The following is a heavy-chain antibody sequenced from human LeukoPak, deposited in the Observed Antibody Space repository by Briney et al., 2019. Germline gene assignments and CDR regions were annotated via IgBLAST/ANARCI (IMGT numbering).Heavy chain of an antibody. CDR2: ISGSGGYT. V-gene: IGHV3-23*01. CDR3: ARQGLDCGGDCYYDY. J-gene: IGHJ4*02. D-gene: IGHD2-21*02. CDR1: GFTFSSYA. Sequence: GGSLRLSCTASGFTFSSYAMSWVRQAPGKGLEWVSAISGSGGYTYYADSVKGRFTISRDNSKNTLYLQMNSLRAEDTAVYYCARQGLDCGGDCYYDYWGQGTLVTVSS.